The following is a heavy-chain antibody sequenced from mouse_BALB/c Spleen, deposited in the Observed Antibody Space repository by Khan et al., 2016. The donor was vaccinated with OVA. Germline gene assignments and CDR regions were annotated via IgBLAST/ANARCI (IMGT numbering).Heavy chain of an antibody. CDR1: GFTFSTYA. Sequence: EVELVESGGGLVKPGGSLKLSCAASGFTFSTYAMSWVRQTPEKRLEWVATISSDGDYTYFPDNVTGRFTISRDNAKNTLCLQMTSLRSEDKAMYYCARSPYGSFAYWGQGTLVTVSA. CDR2: ISSDGDYT. J-gene: IGHJ3*01. D-gene: IGHD2-1*01. CDR3: ARSPYGSFAY. V-gene: IGHV5-9-3*01.